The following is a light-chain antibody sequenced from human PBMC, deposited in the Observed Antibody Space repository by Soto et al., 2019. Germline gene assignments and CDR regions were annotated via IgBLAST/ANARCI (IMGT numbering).Light chain of an antibody. V-gene: IGKV1-39*01. J-gene: IGKJ5*01. Sequence: DIQTTQSPSSLSASVGDRVTITCRASQSIVTYLNWYLQKPGKAPKLLIYAASNLQSGVPSRLSGSGSGTDFTPTISSLQPEDFATYYCQQSYSTPSTFGQGTRLEIK. CDR2: AAS. CDR1: QSIVTY. CDR3: QQSYSTPST.